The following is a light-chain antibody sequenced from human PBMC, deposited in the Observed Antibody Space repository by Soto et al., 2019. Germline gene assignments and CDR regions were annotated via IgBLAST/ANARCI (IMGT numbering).Light chain of an antibody. CDR2: EVV. V-gene: IGLV2-8*01. J-gene: IGLJ1*01. Sequence: QSVLTQPPSASWSPGHSVTISCTGTKSDIGVYDFVSWYQHHPGKAPRLIIYEVVQRPSGVPDRFSGSKSGNTASLTVSGLQAADDADHFCKSYAGSNNYVFGSGTKVTVL. CDR1: KSDIGVYDF. CDR3: KSYAGSNNYV.